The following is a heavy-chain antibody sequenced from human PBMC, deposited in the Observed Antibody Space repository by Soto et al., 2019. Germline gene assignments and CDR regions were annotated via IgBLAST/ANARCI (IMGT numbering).Heavy chain of an antibody. Sequence: SVKVSCTASGGTFSSYAISWVRQAPGQGLEWMGGIIPIFGTANYAQKFQGRVTITADESTSTAYMELSSLRSEDTAVYYCARARSSSLTYYYDSSGYSLDYWGQGTLVTVSS. V-gene: IGHV1-69*13. CDR2: IIPIFGTA. CDR3: ARARSSSLTYYYDSSGYSLDY. J-gene: IGHJ4*02. CDR1: GGTFSSYA. D-gene: IGHD3-22*01.